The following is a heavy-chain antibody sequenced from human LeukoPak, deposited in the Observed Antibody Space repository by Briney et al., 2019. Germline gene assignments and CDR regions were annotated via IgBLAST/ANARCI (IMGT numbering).Heavy chain of an antibody. Sequence: SVKVSCKASGGTFSSYAISWVRQAPGQGLEWMGGIIPIFGTANYAQKFQGRFTINADESTSTAYMELSSLRSEDTAVYYCARSRITIFGVVNENWFDPWGQGTLVTVSS. CDR1: GGTFSSYA. V-gene: IGHV1-69*01. D-gene: IGHD3-3*01. CDR3: ARSRITIFGVVNENWFDP. J-gene: IGHJ5*02. CDR2: IIPIFGTA.